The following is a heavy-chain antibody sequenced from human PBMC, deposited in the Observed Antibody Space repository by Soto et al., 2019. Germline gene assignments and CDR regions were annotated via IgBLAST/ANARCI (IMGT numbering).Heavy chain of an antibody. J-gene: IGHJ6*02. CDR1: GFTVSSNY. CDR2: IYSGGST. Sequence: GGSLRLSCAASGFTVSSNYMSWVRQAPGKGLEWVSVIYSGGSTYYADSVKGRFTISRDNSKNTLYLQMNSLRAEDTAVYYCARDSDDFWSGPNYYYYGRDVWGQGTTVTVSS. CDR3: ARDSDDFWSGPNYYYYGRDV. D-gene: IGHD3-3*01. V-gene: IGHV3-66*01.